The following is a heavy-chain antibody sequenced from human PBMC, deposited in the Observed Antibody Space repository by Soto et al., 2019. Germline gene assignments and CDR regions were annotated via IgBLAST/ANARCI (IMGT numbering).Heavy chain of an antibody. CDR3: ARGAYSSSSSYAFDI. J-gene: IGHJ3*02. CDR1: GYTFTSYG. CDR2: ISAYNGNT. Sequence: ASVKVSCKASGYTFTSYGISWVRQAPGQGLEWMGWISAYNGNTNYAQKLQGRVTMTTDTSTSTAHMELRSLRSDDTAVYYCARGAYSSSSSYAFDISGQGTMVTVPS. V-gene: IGHV1-18*01. D-gene: IGHD6-6*01.